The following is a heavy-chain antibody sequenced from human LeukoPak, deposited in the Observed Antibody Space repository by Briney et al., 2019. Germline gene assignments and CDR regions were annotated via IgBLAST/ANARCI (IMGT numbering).Heavy chain of an antibody. D-gene: IGHD3-22*01. CDR1: GFTFGDYA. J-gene: IGHJ5*02. CDR3: TRSITMIVDWFDP. CDR2: IRGKAYGGTT. Sequence: GGSLRLSCTASGFTFGDYAMSWFRQAPGKGLEWIGFIRGKAYGGTTEYAASVKGRFTISRDDSKSIAYLQMNSLKTEDTAVYYCTRSITMIVDWFDPWGQGTLVTVSS. V-gene: IGHV3-49*03.